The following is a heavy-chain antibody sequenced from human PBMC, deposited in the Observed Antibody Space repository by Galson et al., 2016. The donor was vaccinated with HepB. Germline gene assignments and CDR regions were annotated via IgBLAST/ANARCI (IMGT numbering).Heavy chain of an antibody. D-gene: IGHD2-15*01. J-gene: IGHJ6*03. CDR3: ARRSGVAATDYYYYYMDV. V-gene: IGHV5-10-1*01. CDR1: EYSFTNYW. Sequence: QSGAEVKKPGESLRISCKGSEYSFTNYWITWVRQMPGKGLEWMGTIDPSDSYTNYSPSFQGHVTISADKSISTAYLQWSSLKASDTAMYYCARRSGVAATDYYYYYMDVWGKGTTVTVSS. CDR2: IDPSDSYT.